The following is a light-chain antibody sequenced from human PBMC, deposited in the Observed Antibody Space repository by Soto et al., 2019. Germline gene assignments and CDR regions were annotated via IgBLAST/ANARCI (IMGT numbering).Light chain of an antibody. CDR1: QSISSY. Sequence: DLQMTQSPSSLSASLGDRVTIICRASQSISSYLNWYQQKPGKAPKLLIYAASSLQSGVPSRFSGSGSGTDFTLTISSLQPEDFATYYCQQSYSTPRTFGQGTKVEIK. J-gene: IGKJ1*01. CDR2: AAS. V-gene: IGKV1-39*01. CDR3: QQSYSTPRT.